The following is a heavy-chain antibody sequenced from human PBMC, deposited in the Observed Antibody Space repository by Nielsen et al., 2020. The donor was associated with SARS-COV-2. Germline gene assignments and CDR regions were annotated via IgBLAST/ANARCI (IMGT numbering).Heavy chain of an antibody. CDR3: AKGYCSGGSCSQLDY. D-gene: IGHD2-15*01. J-gene: IGHJ4*02. V-gene: IGHV3-21*01. Sequence: GGSLRLSCAASGFTFSSYSMNWVRQAPGKGLEWVSSISSSSSYIYYADSVKGRFTISRDNSKNTLYLQMNSLRAEDTAVYYCAKGYCSGGSCSQLDYWGQGTLVTVSS. CDR2: ISSSSSYI. CDR1: GFTFSSYS.